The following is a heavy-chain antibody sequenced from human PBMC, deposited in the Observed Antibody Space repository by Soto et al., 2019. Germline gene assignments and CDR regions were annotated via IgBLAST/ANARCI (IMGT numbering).Heavy chain of an antibody. D-gene: IGHD2-2*02. Sequence: ASVKVSCKASGYTFTGYYMHWVRQAPGQGLEWMGGIIPIFGTANYAQKFQGRVTITADESTSTAYMELSSLRSEDTAVYYCARDGQLIYDYWGQGTLVTVSS. CDR2: IIPIFGTA. V-gene: IGHV1-69*13. J-gene: IGHJ4*02. CDR1: GYTFTGYY. CDR3: ARDGQLIYDY.